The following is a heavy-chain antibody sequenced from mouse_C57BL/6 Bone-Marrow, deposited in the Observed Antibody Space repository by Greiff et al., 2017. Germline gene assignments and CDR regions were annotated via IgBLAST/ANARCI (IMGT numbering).Heavy chain of an antibody. D-gene: IGHD2-3*01. J-gene: IGHJ4*01. V-gene: IGHV1-59*01. CDR2: IDPSDSYT. CDR1: GYTFTSYW. Sequence: QVQLQQPGAELVRPGTSVTLSCKASGYTFTSYWMHWVKQRPGQGLEWTGVIDPSDSYTNYTQKLKGKATLTVDTSSSTAYMQLSSLTSEDSAVYYCARWRWLLRGDYAMDYWGQGTSVTVSS. CDR3: ARWRWLLRGDYAMDY.